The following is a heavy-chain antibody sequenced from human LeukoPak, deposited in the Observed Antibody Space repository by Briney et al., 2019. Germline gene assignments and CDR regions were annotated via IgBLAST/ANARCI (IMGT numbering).Heavy chain of an antibody. V-gene: IGHV3-53*01. CDR1: GFTVSSNY. CDR3: ARHDSEAATLDY. J-gene: IGHJ4*02. Sequence: GGSLRLSCAASGFTVSSNYMSWVRQAPGKGLQWVSLIYSGGSTYYADSVKGRFTISRDNSKNTMYLQMNSLRAEDTAVYYCARHDSEAATLDYWGQGTLVTVSS. D-gene: IGHD2-15*01. CDR2: IYSGGST.